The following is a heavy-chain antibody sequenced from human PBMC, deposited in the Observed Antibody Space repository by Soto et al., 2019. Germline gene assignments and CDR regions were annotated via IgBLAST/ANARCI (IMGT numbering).Heavy chain of an antibody. V-gene: IGHV3-11*05. D-gene: IGHD3-9*01. CDR2: ISSSSSYT. J-gene: IGHJ6*02. CDR1: GFTFSDYY. CDR3: ARVWGNYDILTGYPYPGMDV. Sequence: GGSLRLSCAASGFTFSDYYMSWIRQAPGKGLEWVSYISSSSSYTNYADSVKGRFTISRDNAKNSLYLQMNSLRAEDTAVYYCARVWGNYDILTGYPYPGMDVRGQGTTVTVSS.